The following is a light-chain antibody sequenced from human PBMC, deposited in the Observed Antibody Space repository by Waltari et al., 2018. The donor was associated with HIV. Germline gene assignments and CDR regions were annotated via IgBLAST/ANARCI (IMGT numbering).Light chain of an antibody. V-gene: IGKV3D-15*03. Sequence: IVMTQSPATLSVSPGESATLPCRASQTISSNLAWYQQKPGQAPRLLIYDASIRATGIPARFSGSGSGTEFTLTVSILQSEDLAFYYCQQYHDWYTVGQGTKLEIK. CDR3: QQYHDWYT. CDR1: QTISSN. J-gene: IGKJ2*01. CDR2: DAS.